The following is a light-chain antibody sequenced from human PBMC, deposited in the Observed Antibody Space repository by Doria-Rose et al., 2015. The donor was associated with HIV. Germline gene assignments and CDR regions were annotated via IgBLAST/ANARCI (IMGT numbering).Light chain of an antibody. Sequence: EIVMTQSPATLSVSPGKRVTLSCRASQSVSSNLAWYQQKPGQAPRLLIYGTSTRATDIPARFSASGSGTEFTLAISSLQSEDLAVYYCQQYNNWPRTFGQGTKVEIK. V-gene: IGKV3-15*01. CDR3: QQYNNWPRT. J-gene: IGKJ1*01. CDR1: QSVSSN. CDR2: GTS.